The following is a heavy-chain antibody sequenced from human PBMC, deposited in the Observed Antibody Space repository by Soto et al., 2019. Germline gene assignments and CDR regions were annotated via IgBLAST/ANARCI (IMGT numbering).Heavy chain of an antibody. Sequence: GEPLQISWKGSGCSFTNDWIGWVRQMPGKGLEWMGIIYPGDSDTRYSPSFQGQVTISADKSISTAFLQWSSLKASDTAMYYCARRARTSEYFQNWGQGTLVTVSS. CDR3: ARRARTSEYFQN. CDR2: IYPGDSDT. J-gene: IGHJ1*01. V-gene: IGHV5-51*01. CDR1: GCSFTNDW.